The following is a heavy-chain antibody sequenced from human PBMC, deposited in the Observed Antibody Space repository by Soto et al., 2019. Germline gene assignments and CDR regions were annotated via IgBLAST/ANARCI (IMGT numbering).Heavy chain of an antibody. Sequence: ASVKVSCKASGYTFTGYYMHWVRQAPGQGLEWMGWINPNSGGTNYAQKFQGRVTMNRDTSISTAYMELCRLRSDDTAGYYCARDLDYCDRSGYLDYWGQGTLVTVSS. CDR1: GYTFTGYY. J-gene: IGHJ4*02. CDR2: INPNSGGT. D-gene: IGHD3-22*01. CDR3: ARDLDYCDRSGYLDY. V-gene: IGHV1-2*02.